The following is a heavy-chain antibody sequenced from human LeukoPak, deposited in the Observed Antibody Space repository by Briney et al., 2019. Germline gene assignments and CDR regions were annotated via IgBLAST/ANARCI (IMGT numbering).Heavy chain of an antibody. CDR3: ARGTSYLRY. CDR2: ISYDGSNK. CDR1: GFTFSSYA. Sequence: PGGSLRLSCAASGFTFSSYAMHWVRQAPGKGLEWVAVISYDGSNKYYADSVKGRFTISRDNSKNTLYLQMNSLRAEDMAVYYCARGTSYLRYWGQGALVTVSS. D-gene: IGHD2-2*01. V-gene: IGHV3-30-3*01. J-gene: IGHJ4*02.